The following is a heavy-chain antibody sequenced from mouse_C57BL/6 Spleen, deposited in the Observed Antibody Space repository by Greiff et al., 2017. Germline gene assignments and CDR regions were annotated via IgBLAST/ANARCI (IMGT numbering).Heavy chain of an antibody. Sequence: VQLQQSGPELVKPGASVKISCKASGYAFSSSWMNWVKQRPGKGLEWIGRIYPGDGDTNYNGKFKGKATLTADKSSSTAYMQLSSLTSEDSAVYFCASYYYGSSPMDYWGQGTSVTVSS. V-gene: IGHV1-82*01. CDR1: GYAFSSSW. CDR2: IYPGDGDT. J-gene: IGHJ4*01. CDR3: ASYYYGSSPMDY. D-gene: IGHD1-1*01.